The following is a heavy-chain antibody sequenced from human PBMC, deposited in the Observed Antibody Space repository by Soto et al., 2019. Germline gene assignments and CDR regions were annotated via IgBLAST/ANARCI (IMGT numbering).Heavy chain of an antibody. D-gene: IGHD1-26*01. V-gene: IGHV3-74*03. Sequence: PGGSLRLSCVASGFTFNSHWMHWVRQAPGKGLVWVSRINNDGSDTKYADSVEGRFTSSRDNAKNTLHLHMNSLRAEDTAVYYCVRAYVGPDFWGQGTLVTVSS. J-gene: IGHJ4*02. CDR3: VRAYVGPDF. CDR1: GFTFNSHW. CDR2: INNDGSDT.